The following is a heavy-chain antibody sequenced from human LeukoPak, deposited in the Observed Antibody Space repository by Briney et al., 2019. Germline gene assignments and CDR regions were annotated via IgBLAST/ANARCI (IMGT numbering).Heavy chain of an antibody. D-gene: IGHD3-10*01. CDR2: IKSKTDGGTT. CDR3: TTDRLTMVRDFDY. Sequence: GGSLSLSCAASGFTFSNAWMSWVRQAPGKGLEWVGRIKSKTDGGTTDYAAPVKGRFTISRDDSKNTLYLQMNSLKTEDTAVYYCTTDRLTMVRDFDYWGQGTLVTVSS. CDR1: GFTFSNAW. V-gene: IGHV3-15*01. J-gene: IGHJ4*02.